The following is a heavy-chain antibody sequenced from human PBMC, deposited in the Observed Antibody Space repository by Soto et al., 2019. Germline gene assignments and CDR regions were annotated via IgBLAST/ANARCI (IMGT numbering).Heavy chain of an antibody. CDR2: INHSGST. CDR3: ARGISLIVEVKRDAPDKYYFDS. D-gene: IGHD2-21*01. V-gene: IGHV4-34*01. CDR1: GGSFSGHF. Sequence: QVQLQQWGAGLLKPSEPLSLTCAVYGGSFSGHFWSWIRQPPGKGLEWIGEINHSGSTNFNPSLTGRVTISVAPCKNQFSLKVNSLTAAGTAVYYCARGISLIVEVKRDAPDKYYFDSWGQGTVVTVSS. J-gene: IGHJ4*02.